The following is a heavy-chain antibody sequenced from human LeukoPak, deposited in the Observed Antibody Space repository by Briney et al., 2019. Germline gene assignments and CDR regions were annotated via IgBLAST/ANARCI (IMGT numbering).Heavy chain of an antibody. CDR3: TGHHQAYSRTY. J-gene: IGHJ4*02. CDR1: GFTFSSYW. V-gene: IGHV3-74*01. Sequence: EGSLRLSCAGSGFTFSSYWMHWVRQAPGKGLVWVSRISTDASSTTYADSVKGRFTLSRDNAKGTLYLQMSSLRAEDTAVYYCTGHHQAYSRTYWGQGTLVTVSS. CDR2: ISTDASST. D-gene: IGHD4-11*01.